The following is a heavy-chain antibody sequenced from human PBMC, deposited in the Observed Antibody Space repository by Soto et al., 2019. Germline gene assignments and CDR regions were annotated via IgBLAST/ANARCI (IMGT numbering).Heavy chain of an antibody. CDR1: GGSVSSGSYY. CDR2: IYYSGST. D-gene: IGHD4-17*01. CDR3: ERDPETTGHGKDV. J-gene: IGHJ6*04. Sequence: QVQLQESGPGLVKPSETLSLTCTVSGGSVSSGSYYWSWIRQPPGKGLEWIGYIYYSGSTNYNPSLKSRATISLDTCKHHFSLKLSSVTAAEPAVYYCERDPETTGHGKDVWGEGTTVAVSS. V-gene: IGHV4-61*01.